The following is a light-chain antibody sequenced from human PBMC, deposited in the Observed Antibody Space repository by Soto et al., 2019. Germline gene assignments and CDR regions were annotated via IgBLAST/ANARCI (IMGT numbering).Light chain of an antibody. Sequence: QSALTQPASVSGSPGQSITISCIGTNTDVGRYDRVSWYQHHPGKAPKMLIFEVYNRPSGISDRFSGSKSGDTASLTISGLQAEDEADYYCISYIPSTTTHWVFGGGTKVTVL. CDR2: EVY. CDR1: NTDVGRYDR. J-gene: IGLJ3*02. V-gene: IGLV2-14*01. CDR3: ISYIPSTTTHWV.